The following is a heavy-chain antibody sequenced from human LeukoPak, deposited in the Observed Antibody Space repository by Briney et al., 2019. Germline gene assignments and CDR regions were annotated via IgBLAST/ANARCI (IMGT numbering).Heavy chain of an antibody. CDR2: ISSSGSTI. V-gene: IGHV3-48*03. CDR1: GFTFSSYE. Sequence: GGSLRLSCAASGFTFSSYEMNWVRQAPGKGLEWVSYISSSGSTIYYADSVKGRFTISRDNAKNSLYLQMNSLGAEDTAVYYCARVGDYYDSSGYLLWGQGTLVTVSS. CDR3: ARVGDYYDSSGYLL. J-gene: IGHJ4*02. D-gene: IGHD3-22*01.